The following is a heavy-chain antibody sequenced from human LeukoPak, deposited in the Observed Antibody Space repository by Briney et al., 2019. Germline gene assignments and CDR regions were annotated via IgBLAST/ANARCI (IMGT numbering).Heavy chain of an antibody. D-gene: IGHD3-16*01. CDR1: GGSFSGHY. V-gene: IGHV4-34*01. CDR2: NNDSGST. Sequence: PSETLSLTCGVYGGSFSGHYWTWIRQPPGKGLEWIGENNDSGSTNYNPSLKSRATISVDTSKNQFSLKLSSVTAADTAVYYCARGGGALAYYFDYWGQGTLVTVSS. CDR3: ARGGGALAYYFDY. J-gene: IGHJ4*02.